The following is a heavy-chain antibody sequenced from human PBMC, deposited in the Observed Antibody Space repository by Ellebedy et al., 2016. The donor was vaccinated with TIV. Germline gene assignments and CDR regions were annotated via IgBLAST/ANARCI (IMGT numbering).Heavy chain of an antibody. Sequence: ASVKVSCKASGYTFTGYYMHWVRQAPGQGLEWMGWINPNSGGTNYAQKFQGRVTMTRDTSISTAYMELSRLRSDDTAVYYCARALNYYDLGDYWGQGTLVTVSS. J-gene: IGHJ4*02. CDR3: ARALNYYDLGDY. V-gene: IGHV1-2*02. CDR1: GYTFTGYY. CDR2: INPNSGGT. D-gene: IGHD3-22*01.